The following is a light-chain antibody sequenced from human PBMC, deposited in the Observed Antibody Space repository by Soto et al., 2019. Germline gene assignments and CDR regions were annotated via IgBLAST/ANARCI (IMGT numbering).Light chain of an antibody. V-gene: IGKV1-39*01. Sequence: DIQMTQSPSSLSASVGDRITITCRASQSISGYLNWYQQKPGKAPKLLIYAASSLQSGVPSRFRGSGSGTDFTLPISSLQTEHYATYYCRRRTFGQGTKVEIK. CDR1: QSISGY. CDR2: AAS. CDR3: RRRT. J-gene: IGKJ1*01.